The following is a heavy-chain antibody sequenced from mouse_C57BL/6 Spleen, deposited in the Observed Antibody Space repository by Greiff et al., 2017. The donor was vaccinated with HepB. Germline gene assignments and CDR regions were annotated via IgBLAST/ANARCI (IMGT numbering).Heavy chain of an antibody. CDR3: TDYYGSSPYYAIAY. V-gene: IGHV1-15*01. Sequence: VQLQQSGAELVRPGASVTLSCKASGYTFTDYEMHWVKQTPVHGLEWIGAIDPETGGTAYNQKFKGKAILTADKSSSTAYMELRSLTSEDSAVYYCTDYYGSSPYYAIAYWGQGTSVTVSS. CDR2: IDPETGGT. J-gene: IGHJ4*01. D-gene: IGHD1-1*01. CDR1: GYTFTDYE.